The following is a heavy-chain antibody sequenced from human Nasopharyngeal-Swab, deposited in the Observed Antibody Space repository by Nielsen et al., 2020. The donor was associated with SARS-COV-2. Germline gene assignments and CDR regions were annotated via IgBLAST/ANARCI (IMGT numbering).Heavy chain of an antibody. CDR2: INHSGST. V-gene: IGHV4-34*01. D-gene: IGHD2-2*01. J-gene: IGHJ5*02. CDR3: ARGSLRRYCSSTSCYASSWFDP. Sequence: PGKGLECIGEINHSGSTNYNPSLKSRVTISVDTSKNQFSLKLSSVTAADTAVYYCARGSLRRYCSSTSCYASSWFDPWGQGTLVTVSS.